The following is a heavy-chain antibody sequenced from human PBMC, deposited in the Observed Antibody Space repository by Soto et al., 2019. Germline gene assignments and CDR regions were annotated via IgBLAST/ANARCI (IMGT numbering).Heavy chain of an antibody. CDR2: MSSTTSAI. D-gene: IGHD3-3*01. J-gene: IGHJ6*01. CDR1: GGSFSGYY. CDR3: ARATDFWSHMDV. Sequence: QVQLQQWGAEVLKPSETLSLTCVVNGGSFSGYYWSWIRQSPGKGLEWISYMSSTTSAIYYAESVKGRFTISRDNAKNSLYLQMNSLRAEDTAVYYCARATDFWSHMDVW. V-gene: IGHV3-11*01.